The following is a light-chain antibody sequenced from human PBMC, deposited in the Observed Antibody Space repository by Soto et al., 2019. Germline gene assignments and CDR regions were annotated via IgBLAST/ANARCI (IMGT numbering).Light chain of an antibody. CDR3: QQYNNWPIT. V-gene: IGKV3D-15*01. CDR2: GAS. J-gene: IGKJ5*01. CDR1: QSVRSN. Sequence: EIVLTQSPGTLSLSPGERATLACRASQSVRSNYLAWYQQKPGQAPRLLIYGASSRATGIPDRFSGSGSGTEFTLTISSLQSEDFAVYYCQQYNNWPITFGQGTRLEI.